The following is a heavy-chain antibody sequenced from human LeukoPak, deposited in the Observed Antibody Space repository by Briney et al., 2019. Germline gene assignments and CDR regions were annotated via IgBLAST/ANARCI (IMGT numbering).Heavy chain of an antibody. Sequence: PGGSLRLSCAASGFTFSTYDVNWVRQAPGKGLEWVSTISGSGGSTYYADSVKGRFTISRDNSKNTLYLEMSSLRAEDTAVYYCAKDRGRYYDSSGYYWGYYFDSWGQGILVTVST. CDR3: AKDRGRYYDSSGYYWGYYFDS. D-gene: IGHD3-22*01. CDR1: GFTFSTYD. CDR2: ISGSGGST. V-gene: IGHV3-23*01. J-gene: IGHJ4*02.